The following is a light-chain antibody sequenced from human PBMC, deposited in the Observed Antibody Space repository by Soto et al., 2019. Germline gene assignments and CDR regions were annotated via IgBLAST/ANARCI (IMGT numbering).Light chain of an antibody. V-gene: IGLV2-23*02. CDR2: EVN. CDR1: SSNVGSYKL. J-gene: IGLJ1*01. Sequence: QSALTQPASVSGSPGQSITISCTGTSSNVGSYKLVSWYQQHPGEAPKLMIFEVNKRPSGVSNRFSGSKSGNTASLTISGLKVEDESDYYCQSYDSTLSARYGFGTGTKLTVL. CDR3: QSYDSTLSARYG.